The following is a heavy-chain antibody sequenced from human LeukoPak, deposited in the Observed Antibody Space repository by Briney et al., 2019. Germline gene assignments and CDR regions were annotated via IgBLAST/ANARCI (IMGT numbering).Heavy chain of an antibody. CDR1: GGSISSSSYY. Sequence: PSETLSLTCTVSGGSISSSSYYWGWIRQPPGKGLEWIGSIYSGNTYYNPSLKSRVTISVDTSKNQFSLKLSSVTAADTAVYYCARGDYYYYYMDVWGKGTTVTISS. CDR2: IYSGNT. V-gene: IGHV4-39*07. J-gene: IGHJ6*03. CDR3: ARGDYYYYYMDV.